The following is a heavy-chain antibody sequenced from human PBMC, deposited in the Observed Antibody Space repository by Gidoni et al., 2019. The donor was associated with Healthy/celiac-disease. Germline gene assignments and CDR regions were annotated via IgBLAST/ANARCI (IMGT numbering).Heavy chain of an antibody. V-gene: IGHV3-9*01. CDR1: GFTFDDYD. Sequence: EVQLVESGGGLVQPGRSLRLSCAASGFTFDDYDMHWVRQAPGKGLEWVSGISWNSGSIGYADSVKGRFTISRDNAKNSLYLQMNSLRAEDTALYYCAKDGGTRPREYYFDYWGQGTLVTVSS. CDR3: AKDGGTRPREYYFDY. CDR2: ISWNSGSI. D-gene: IGHD3-16*01. J-gene: IGHJ4*02.